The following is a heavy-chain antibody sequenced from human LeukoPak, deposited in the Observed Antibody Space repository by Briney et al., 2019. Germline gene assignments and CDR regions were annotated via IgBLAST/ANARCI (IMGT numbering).Heavy chain of an antibody. D-gene: IGHD5-18*01. CDR2: INHSGST. J-gene: IGHJ4*02. V-gene: IGHV4-34*01. CDR1: GGSFSGYY. CDR3: ARGREAWYSYGNPYDY. Sequence: SETLSLTCAVYGGSFSGYYWSWIRQPLGKGLEWIGEINHSGSTNYNPSLKSRVTISVDTSKNQFSLKLSSVTAADTAVYYCARGREAWYSYGNPYDYWGQGTLVTVSS.